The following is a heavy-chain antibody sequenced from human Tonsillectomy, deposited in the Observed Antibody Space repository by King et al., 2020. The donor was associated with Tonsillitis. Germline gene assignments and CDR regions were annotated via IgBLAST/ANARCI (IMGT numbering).Heavy chain of an antibody. CDR1: GGSFSDYY. V-gene: IGHV4-34*01. CDR3: ARVISMVRGVIYDDY. Sequence: VQLPQWGAGLLKPSETLSLTCAVSGGSFSDYYWSWIRQPPGKGLEWIGEINHSGSTNYNPSLKSRVTISVDTSKNQFSLKLSSVTAADTAVYYCARVISMVRGVIYDDYWGQGTLVTVSS. D-gene: IGHD3-10*01. CDR2: INHSGST. J-gene: IGHJ4*02.